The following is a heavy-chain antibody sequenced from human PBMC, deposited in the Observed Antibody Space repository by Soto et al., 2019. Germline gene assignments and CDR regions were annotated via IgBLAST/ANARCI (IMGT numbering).Heavy chain of an antibody. CDR1: GFTFDDYA. J-gene: IGHJ4*02. Sequence: GGSLRLSCAASGFTFDDYAMHWVRQAPGKGLEWVSGISWNSGSIGYADSVKGRFTISRDNAKNSLYLQMNSLRAEDTALYYCATFDYWGQGTLVTVSS. CDR2: ISWNSGSI. V-gene: IGHV3-9*01. CDR3: ATFDY.